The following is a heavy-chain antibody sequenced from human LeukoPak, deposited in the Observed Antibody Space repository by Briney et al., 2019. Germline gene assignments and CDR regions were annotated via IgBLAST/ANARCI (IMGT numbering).Heavy chain of an antibody. CDR1: GFTFSVSG. J-gene: IGHJ4*02. D-gene: IGHD3-10*01. CDR3: ARALSGGGLDY. Sequence: PGGSLRLSCAASGFTFSVSGMHWVRQAPGKGLEYVSVISSNGGSTSYANSVKGRFTISRDNSKNTLYLQMGSLRAEDMAVYYCARALSGGGLDYWGQGTLVTVSS. CDR2: ISSNGGST. V-gene: IGHV3-64*01.